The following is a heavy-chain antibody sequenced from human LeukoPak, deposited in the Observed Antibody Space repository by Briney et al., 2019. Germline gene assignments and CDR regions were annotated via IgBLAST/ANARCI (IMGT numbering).Heavy chain of an antibody. D-gene: IGHD3-22*01. CDR3: ARDLPMRT. Sequence: GGSLRLSCAASGFTLSSYEMNWVRQAPGKGLEWVSYISSSGNTIYYADSVKGRFTISRDNAKNSLYLQMNSLRAEDTAVYYCARDLPMRTWGQGTLVTVSS. V-gene: IGHV3-48*03. CDR2: ISSSGNTI. J-gene: IGHJ5*02. CDR1: GFTLSSYE.